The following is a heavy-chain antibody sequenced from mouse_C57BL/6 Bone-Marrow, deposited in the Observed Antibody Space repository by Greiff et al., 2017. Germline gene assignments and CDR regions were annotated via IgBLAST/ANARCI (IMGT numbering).Heavy chain of an antibody. CDR3: ARKDGCGYYFDY. D-gene: IGHD2-3*01. CDR1: GYTFTSYW. CDR2: IDPSDSYT. Sequence: VQLQQPGAELVMPGASVKLSCKASGYTFTSYWMHWVKQRPGQGLEWIGEIDPSDSYTNYNQKFKGKSTLTVDKSSSTAYMQLSSLTSEDSAVYYCARKDGCGYYFDYGGQGTTLTVSS. V-gene: IGHV1-69*01. J-gene: IGHJ2*01.